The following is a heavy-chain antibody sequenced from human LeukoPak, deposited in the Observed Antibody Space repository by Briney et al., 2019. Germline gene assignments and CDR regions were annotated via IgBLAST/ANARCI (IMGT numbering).Heavy chain of an antibody. Sequence: ASVKVSCKASGYTFTGYYMHWVRQAPGQGLEWMGIINPSGGSTSYAQKFQGRVTMTRDTSTSTVYMELSSLRSEDTAVYYCARDGPGAYDSSGYSPFDYWGQGTLVTVSS. J-gene: IGHJ4*02. V-gene: IGHV1-46*01. CDR3: ARDGPGAYDSSGYSPFDY. CDR2: INPSGGST. CDR1: GYTFTGYY. D-gene: IGHD3-22*01.